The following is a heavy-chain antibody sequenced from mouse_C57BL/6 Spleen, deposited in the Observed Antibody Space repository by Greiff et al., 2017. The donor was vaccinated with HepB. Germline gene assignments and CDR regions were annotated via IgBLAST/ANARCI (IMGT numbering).Heavy chain of an antibody. CDR1: GYTFTSYW. D-gene: IGHD4-1*01. V-gene: IGHV1-52*01. J-gene: IGHJ2*01. Sequence: QVQLKQSGAELVRPGSSVKLSCKASGYTFTSYWMHWVKQRPIQGLEWIGNIDPSDSETHYNQKFKDKATLTVDKSSSTAYMQLSSLTSEDSAVYYCARSAWDDFDYWGQGTTLTVSS. CDR3: ARSAWDDFDY. CDR2: IDPSDSET.